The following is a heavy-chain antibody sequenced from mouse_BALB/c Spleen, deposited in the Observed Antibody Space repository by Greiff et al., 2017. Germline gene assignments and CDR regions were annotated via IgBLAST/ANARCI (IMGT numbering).Heavy chain of an antibody. J-gene: IGHJ3*01. CDR3: ARWYDGYYDDAY. V-gene: IGHV1-87*01. Sequence: QVQLQQSGAELARPGASVKLSCKASGYTFTSYWMQWVKQRPGQGLEWIGAIYPGDGDTRYTQKFKGKATLTADKSSSTAYMQLSSLASEDSAVYYCARWYDGYYDDAYWGQGTLVTVSA. D-gene: IGHD2-3*01. CDR2: IYPGDGDT. CDR1: GYTFTSYW.